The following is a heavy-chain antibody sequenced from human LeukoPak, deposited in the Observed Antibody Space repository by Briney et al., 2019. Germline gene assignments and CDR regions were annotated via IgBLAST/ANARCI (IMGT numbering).Heavy chain of an antibody. J-gene: IGHJ6*02. CDR2: IYYSGST. V-gene: IGHV4-39*01. D-gene: IGHD1-26*01. CDR3: ARCSSGSYYFDYYYGMDV. Sequence: SETLSLTCTVSGGSISSSSYYWGWIRRPPGQGLEWIGSIYYSGSTYYNPSLKSRVTISVDTSKNQFSLKLSSVTAADTAVYYCARCSSGSYYFDYYYGMDVWGQGTTVTVSS. CDR1: GGSISSSSYY.